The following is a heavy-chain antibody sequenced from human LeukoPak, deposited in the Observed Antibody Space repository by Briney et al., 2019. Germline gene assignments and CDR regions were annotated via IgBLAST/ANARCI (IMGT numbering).Heavy chain of an antibody. D-gene: IGHD3-16*01. CDR3: ASSSLRGSDAFDI. Sequence: SQTLSLTCAISGDSVSNNNAAWNWIRQSPSRGLEWLGRTYYRSKWYTDYAVSVSSRITINPDASRNQFSLQLNSVTPEDTAVYYCASSSLRGSDAFDIWGQGTMVTVSS. CDR1: GDSVSNNNAA. J-gene: IGHJ3*02. V-gene: IGHV6-1*01. CDR2: TYYRSKWYT.